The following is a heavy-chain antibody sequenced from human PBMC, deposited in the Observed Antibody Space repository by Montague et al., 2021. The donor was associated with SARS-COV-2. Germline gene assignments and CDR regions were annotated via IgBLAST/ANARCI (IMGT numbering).Heavy chain of an antibody. CDR1: GDSISGYY. V-gene: IGHV4-4*07. D-gene: IGHD3-10*01. CDR3: ARGSWFGGFF. Sequence: SETLSLTCTVPGDSISGYYWNWIRQHAGKALEWIGRIYTSGTTDYNPSLKSRVTMSVDTSKNQISLKLNSVTAADTAIYFCARGSWFGGFFWGQGTLVAVSS. CDR2: IYTSGTT. J-gene: IGHJ4*02.